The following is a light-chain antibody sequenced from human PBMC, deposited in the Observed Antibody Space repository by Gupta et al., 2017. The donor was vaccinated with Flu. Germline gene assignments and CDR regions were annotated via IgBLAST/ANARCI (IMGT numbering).Light chain of an antibody. CDR2: EVT. CDR3: SSYTSSSTYV. J-gene: IGLJ1*01. Sequence: GGSYNRVSWYQQPPGTAPKLMIYEVTNRPSGVPDRFSGSKSGNTASLTISGLQAEDEADYYCSSYTSSSTYVFGTGTKVTVL. V-gene: IGLV2-18*02. CDR1: GGSYNR.